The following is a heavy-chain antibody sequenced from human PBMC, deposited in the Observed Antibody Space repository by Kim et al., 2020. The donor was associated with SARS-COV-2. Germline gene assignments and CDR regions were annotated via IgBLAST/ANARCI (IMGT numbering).Heavy chain of an antibody. D-gene: IGHD3-3*01. CDR3: ARAQYYDFWSGYWGWF. V-gene: IGHV4-61*01. CDR1: GGSVSSGSYY. CDR2: IYYSGST. J-gene: IGHJ5*01. Sequence: SETLSLTCTVSGGSVSSGSYYWSWIRQPPGKGLEWIGYIYYSGSTNYNPSLKSRVTISVDTSKNQFSLKLSSVTAADTAVYYCARAQYYDFWSGYWGWF.